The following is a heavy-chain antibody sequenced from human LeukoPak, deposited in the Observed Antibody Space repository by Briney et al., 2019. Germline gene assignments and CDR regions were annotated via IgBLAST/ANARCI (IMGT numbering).Heavy chain of an antibody. Sequence: PSETLSLTCAVYGGSFSGYYWSWIRQPPGKGLEWIGEINHSVITNYNPSLKSRVTISVDTSKNQFSLKLSSVTAADTAVYYCAGQLWYWYFDLWGRGTLVTVSS. J-gene: IGHJ2*01. CDR2: INHSVIT. CDR3: AGQLWYWYFDL. V-gene: IGHV4-34*01. CDR1: GGSFSGYY. D-gene: IGHD5-18*01.